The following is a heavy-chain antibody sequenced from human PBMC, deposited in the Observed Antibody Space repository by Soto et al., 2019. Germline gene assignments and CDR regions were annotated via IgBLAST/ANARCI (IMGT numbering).Heavy chain of an antibody. CDR2: IYYSGST. CDR1: GGSISSYY. J-gene: IGHJ6*02. V-gene: IGHV4-59*01. Sequence: SEALAVRCPVSGGSISSYYWSWIRQPPGEGLEWIGYIYYSGSTNYNPSLKSRVTISVDTSKNQFSLKLSSVTAADTAVYYCARDYMTTRLGIYYYYYYGMDVWGQGTTVTVSS. CDR3: ARDYMTTRLGIYYYYYYGMDV. D-gene: IGHD4-17*01.